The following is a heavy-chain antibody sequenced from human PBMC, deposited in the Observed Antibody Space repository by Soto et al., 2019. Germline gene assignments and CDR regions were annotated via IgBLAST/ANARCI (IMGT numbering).Heavy chain of an antibody. J-gene: IGHJ3*02. CDR3: ARDQDYYDSSGYYLRVDAFDI. D-gene: IGHD3-22*01. CDR2: IKQDGSEK. CDR1: GFTFSSYW. Sequence: GGSLRLSCAASGFTFSSYWMSWVRQAPGKGLEWVANIKQDGSEKYYVDSVKGRFTISRDNAKNSLYLQMNSLRAEDTAVYYCARDQDYYDSSGYYLRVDAFDIWGQGTMVTVSS. V-gene: IGHV3-7*03.